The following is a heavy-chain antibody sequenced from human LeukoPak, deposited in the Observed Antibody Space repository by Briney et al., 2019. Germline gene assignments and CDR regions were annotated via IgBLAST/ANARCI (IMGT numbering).Heavy chain of an antibody. V-gene: IGHV3-30*04. D-gene: IGHD5-18*01. CDR3: VRGPQYSYGILDY. CDR2: ISHDGSNK. J-gene: IGHJ4*02. CDR1: GFTFSSYA. Sequence: GGSLRLSCAASGFTFSSYAMHWARQAPGKGLEWVAFISHDGSNKYYADSVKGRFTISRDNSKNTLYLQMNSLRADDTAVFFCVRGPQYSYGILDYWGQGTLVTVSS.